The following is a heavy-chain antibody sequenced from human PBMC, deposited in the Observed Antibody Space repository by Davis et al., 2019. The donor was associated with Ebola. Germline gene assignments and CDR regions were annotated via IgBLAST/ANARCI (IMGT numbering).Heavy chain of an antibody. CDR3: ARGGITMVQGVISHYYYYGMDV. CDR2: ISGSGGST. CDR1: GFTFSSYA. Sequence: PGGSLRLSCAASGFTFSSYAMSWVRQAPGKGLEWVSAISGSGGSTYYADSVKGRFTISRDNSKNTLYLQMNSLRAEDTAVYYCARGGITMVQGVISHYYYYGMDVWGQGTTVTVSS. V-gene: IGHV3-23*01. J-gene: IGHJ6*02. D-gene: IGHD3-10*01.